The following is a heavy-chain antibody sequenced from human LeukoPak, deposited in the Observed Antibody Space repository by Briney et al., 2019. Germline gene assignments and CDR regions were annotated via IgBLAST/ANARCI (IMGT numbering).Heavy chain of an antibody. CDR3: AKTAESNWGSYRYTNNFDY. Sequence: GGSLRLSCAASGFTFSSYGMHRVRQAPGKGLEWVSLIYSGETTLYADSVKGRFTISRDNSKNTLYLQMNSLRAEDTAVYYCAKTAESNWGSYRYTNNFDYWGQGTLVTVSS. J-gene: IGHJ4*02. CDR2: IYSGETT. V-gene: IGHV3-NL1*01. D-gene: IGHD3-16*02. CDR1: GFTFSSYG.